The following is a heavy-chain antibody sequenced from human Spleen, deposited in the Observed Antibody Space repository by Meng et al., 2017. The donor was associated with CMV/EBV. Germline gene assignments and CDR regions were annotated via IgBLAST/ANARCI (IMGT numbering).Heavy chain of an antibody. CDR3: ARDPGIVVVPAEFDY. V-gene: IGHV4-39*07. D-gene: IGHD2-2*01. Sequence: SETLSLTCTVSGGSISSSSYYWGWIRQPPGKELEWIGSIYYSGSTYYNPSLKSRVTISVDTSKNQFSLKLSSVTAADTAVYYCARDPGIVVVPAEFDYWGQGTLVTVSS. CDR2: IYYSGST. J-gene: IGHJ4*02. CDR1: GGSISSSSYY.